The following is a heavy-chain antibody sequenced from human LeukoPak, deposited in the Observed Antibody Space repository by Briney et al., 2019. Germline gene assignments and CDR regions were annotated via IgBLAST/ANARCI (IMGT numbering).Heavy chain of an antibody. CDR2: ISGSGDST. Sequence: PGGSLRLSCAASGFTFSGYAMSWVRQAPGKGLEWVSAISGSGDSTYYADSVKGRFTISRDNSKNTLFLQMNSLRAEDTAVYYCAKAGVLTLVRGVIVDYWGQGTLVTVSS. CDR3: AKAGVLTLVRGVIVDY. J-gene: IGHJ4*02. D-gene: IGHD3-10*01. V-gene: IGHV3-23*01. CDR1: GFTFSGYA.